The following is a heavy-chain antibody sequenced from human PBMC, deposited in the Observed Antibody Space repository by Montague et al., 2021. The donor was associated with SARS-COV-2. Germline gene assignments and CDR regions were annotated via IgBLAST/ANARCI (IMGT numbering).Heavy chain of an antibody. CDR2: TYYRSEWYS. V-gene: IGHV6-1*01. J-gene: IGHJ4*02. CDR1: GDSVSTNSGT. CDR3: ARAERGSCGDGNCYQYFFNY. Sequence: CAISGDSVSTNSGTWNWVRLSPSRGLEWLGRTYYRSEWYSDYSVSVKSRISINPDTSKNQFSLQLNSVTPEDTAVNYCARAERGSCGDGNCYQYFFNYWGQGTLVTVSP. D-gene: IGHD2-15*01.